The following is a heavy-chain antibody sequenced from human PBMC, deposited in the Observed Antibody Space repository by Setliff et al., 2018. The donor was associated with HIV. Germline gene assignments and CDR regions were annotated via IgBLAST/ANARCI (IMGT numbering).Heavy chain of an antibody. CDR3: VGMDIVVVLPPDV. CDR2: ISYDGSNK. CDR1: GFTFSSYS. D-gene: IGHD2-21*01. J-gene: IGHJ6*02. V-gene: IGHV3-30*05. Sequence: GGSLRLSCAASGFTFSSYSMNWVRQAPGKGLEWVAVISYDGSNKYYADSVKGRFTISRDNSKNTLYLQMNSLRAEDTAVYYCVGMDIVVVLPPDVWGQGTTVTVSS.